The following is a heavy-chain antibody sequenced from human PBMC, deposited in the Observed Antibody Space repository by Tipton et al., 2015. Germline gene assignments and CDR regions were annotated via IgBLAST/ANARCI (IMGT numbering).Heavy chain of an antibody. Sequence: TLSLTCAVSGGSISSSNWWTWVRQPPGKGLEWIGEIYHSGSTNYSPSLKRRVTISLDTSKNQFSLTLNSVTAADTAVYYCARVTVDYGDYVGAFDIWGQGTMVTVSS. D-gene: IGHD4-17*01. CDR3: ARVTVDYGDYVGAFDI. V-gene: IGHV4-4*02. J-gene: IGHJ3*02. CDR1: GGSISSSNW. CDR2: IYHSGST.